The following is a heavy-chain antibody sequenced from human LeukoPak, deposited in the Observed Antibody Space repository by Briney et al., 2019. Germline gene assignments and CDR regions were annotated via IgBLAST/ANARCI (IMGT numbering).Heavy chain of an antibody. V-gene: IGHV1-46*01. D-gene: IGHD5-12*01. CDR3: ARGSVYIVPTMVPVLSFDY. J-gene: IGHJ4*02. Sequence: ASVKVSCKASGYTFTSYYMHWVRQAPGQGLEWMGIINPSGGSTSYAQKFQGRLTMSRDTSTSTVYMELSSLRSEDTAVYYCARGSVYIVPTMVPVLSFDYWGQGTLVTVSS. CDR1: GYTFTSYY. CDR2: INPSGGST.